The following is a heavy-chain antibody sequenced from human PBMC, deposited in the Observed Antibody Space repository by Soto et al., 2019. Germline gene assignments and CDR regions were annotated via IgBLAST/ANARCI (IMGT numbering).Heavy chain of an antibody. J-gene: IGHJ4*02. Sequence: PGGSLILSCAASGFTFISYAMSWVRQAPGKGLEWVSAISGSGGSTYYADSVKGRFTISRDNSKNTLYLQMNSLRAEDTAVYYCAKETNHPTYDYGDFFDYWGQGTLVSVSS. D-gene: IGHD4-17*01. CDR2: ISGSGGST. CDR3: AKETNHPTYDYGDFFDY. CDR1: GFTFISYA. V-gene: IGHV3-23*01.